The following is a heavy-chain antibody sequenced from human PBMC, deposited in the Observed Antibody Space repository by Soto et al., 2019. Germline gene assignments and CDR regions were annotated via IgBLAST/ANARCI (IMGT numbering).Heavy chain of an antibody. V-gene: IGHV4-28*01. CDR2: IYYSGST. J-gene: IGHJ4*02. CDR3: ARTRRGIGTTDFAF. Sequence: WSRQPAGKGLEWIGYIYYSGSTDYNPSLKSRVTMSVDTSKNQFSLKLSSVTAVDTAVYYCARTRRGIGTTDFAFWAQGPLLTVS. D-gene: IGHD1-1*01.